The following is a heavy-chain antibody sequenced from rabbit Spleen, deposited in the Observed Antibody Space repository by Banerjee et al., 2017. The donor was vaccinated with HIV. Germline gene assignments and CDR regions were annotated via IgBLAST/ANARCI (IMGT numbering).Heavy chain of an antibody. D-gene: IGHD2-1*01. V-gene: IGHV1S45*01. CDR3: ARDLVGVIGWNFYL. CDR1: GFAFSDRDV. Sequence: QEQLVESGGCLDQPEGSLTLTCKASGFAFSDRDVMCWVRQAPGKGLEWIACINASTGKPVYATWASGRFTISRTSSTTVTLRMTSLTAADRATYFCARDLVGVIGWNFYLWGQGTLVTVS. CDR2: INASTGKP. J-gene: IGHJ4*01.